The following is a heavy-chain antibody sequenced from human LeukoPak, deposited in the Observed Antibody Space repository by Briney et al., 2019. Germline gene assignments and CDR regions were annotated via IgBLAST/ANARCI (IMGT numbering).Heavy chain of an antibody. Sequence: GGSLRLSCAASGFTFSSYAMSWVRQAPGKGLEWVSAISGSGGNTYYADSVKGRFTISRDNAKNSLYLQMNSLRAEDTAVYYCASVHCSSTSCYEDSPWDYYMDVWGKGTTVTVSS. V-gene: IGHV3-23*01. D-gene: IGHD2-2*01. J-gene: IGHJ6*03. CDR1: GFTFSSYA. CDR3: ASVHCSSTSCYEDSPWDYYMDV. CDR2: ISGSGGNT.